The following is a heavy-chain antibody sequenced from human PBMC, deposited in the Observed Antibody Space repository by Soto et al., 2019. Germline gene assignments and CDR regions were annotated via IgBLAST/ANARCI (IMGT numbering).Heavy chain of an antibody. D-gene: IGHD2-8*01. CDR1: GYSFTSYW. J-gene: IGHJ6*02. CDR3: ARHRVLRGMDV. V-gene: IGHV5-10-1*01. CDR2: IDPSDSYT. Sequence: WGSLKISCKGSGYSFTSYWISWVRQMPVKGLEWMGRIDPSDSYTNYSPSFQGHVTISADKSISTAYLQWSSLKASDTAMYYCARHRVLRGMDVWGQGTTVTVSS.